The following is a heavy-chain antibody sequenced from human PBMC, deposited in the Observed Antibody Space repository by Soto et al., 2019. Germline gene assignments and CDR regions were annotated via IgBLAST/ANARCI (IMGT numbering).Heavy chain of an antibody. CDR2: ISGSGGST. J-gene: IGHJ6*02. CDR3: AKDPLTSQDYYYYYGMDV. D-gene: IGHD2-2*01. V-gene: IGHV3-23*01. Sequence: EVQLLESGGGLVQPGGSLRLSCAASGFTFSSYAMSWVRQAPGKGLEWVSAISGSGGSTYYADSVKGRFTISRDNSKNTLYLQMNSLRAEDTAVYYCAKDPLTSQDYYYYYGMDVWGQGTTVTVSS. CDR1: GFTFSSYA.